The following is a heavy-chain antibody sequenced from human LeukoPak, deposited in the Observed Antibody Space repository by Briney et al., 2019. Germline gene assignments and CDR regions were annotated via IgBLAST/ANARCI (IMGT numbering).Heavy chain of an antibody. J-gene: IGHJ6*03. Sequence: SETLSLTCAVSGDSITSGSKYWSWIRQPAGKGLEWIGRIFISGGTYYNPSLRSRVTMSLDTSKNQFSLKLYSVTAADTAVYYCARGGSTLHSAGGHDIEFYYYYYLDVWGKGTTVTISS. CDR2: IFISGGT. CDR3: ARGGSTLHSAGGHDIEFYYYYYLDV. D-gene: IGHD3-9*01. V-gene: IGHV4-61*02. CDR1: GDSITSGSKY.